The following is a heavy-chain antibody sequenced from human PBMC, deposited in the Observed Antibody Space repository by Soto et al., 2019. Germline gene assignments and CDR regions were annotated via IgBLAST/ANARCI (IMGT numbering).Heavy chain of an antibody. J-gene: IGHJ3*02. D-gene: IGHD3-22*01. Sequence: WIRQPPGKGLEWVGFIRSKAYGGTTEYAASVKGRFTISRDDSKSIAYLQMNSLKTEDTAVYYCTRVGYYYDSSSGAFDIWGQGTMVTVS. CDR3: TRVGYYYDSSSGAFDI. V-gene: IGHV3-49*02. CDR2: IRSKAYGGTT.